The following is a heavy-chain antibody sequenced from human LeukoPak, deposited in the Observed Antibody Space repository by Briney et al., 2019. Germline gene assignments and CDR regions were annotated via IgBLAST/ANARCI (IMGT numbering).Heavy chain of an antibody. CDR1: GGSISSYY. V-gene: IGHV4-59*01. Sequence: SETLSLTCTESGGSISSYYWSWIRQPPGKGLEWIGYIYYSGSTNYNPSLKSRVTISVDTSKKQFSLKLSSVTAADTAFYYCARYIVSYPHDAFDIWGQGTMVTVSS. D-gene: IGHD1-26*01. J-gene: IGHJ3*02. CDR2: IYYSGST. CDR3: ARYIVSYPHDAFDI.